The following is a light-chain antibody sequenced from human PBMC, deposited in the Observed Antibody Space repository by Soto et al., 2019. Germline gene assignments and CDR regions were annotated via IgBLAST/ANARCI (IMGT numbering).Light chain of an antibody. J-gene: IGLJ2*01. V-gene: IGLV7-43*01. CDR3: LLYYGGALV. CDR1: TGAVNSGYY. Sequence: QAVVTQEPSLTVSPGGTVTLTCSSSTGAVNSGYYPNWFQQKPGQAPRTLIYSTTNTHSWTPARFSGSLLGGKAALTLSGVQPEDEDEYYCLLYYGGALVFGGGTKLTVL. CDR2: STT.